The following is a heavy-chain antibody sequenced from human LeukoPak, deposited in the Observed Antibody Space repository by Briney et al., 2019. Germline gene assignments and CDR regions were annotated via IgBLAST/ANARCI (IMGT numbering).Heavy chain of an antibody. CDR1: GFTFSSYS. CDR3: VAGDWGARDSFDL. V-gene: IGHV3-48*04. J-gene: IGHJ3*01. Sequence: GGSLRLSCAASGFTFSSYSMNWVRQAPGKGLEWVSCISSSSSTIYYADSVKGRFTISRDNAKNSLYLQMNSLRAEDTAVYYCVAGDWGARDSFDLWGRGTMVTVSS. D-gene: IGHD2-21*02. CDR2: ISSSSSTI.